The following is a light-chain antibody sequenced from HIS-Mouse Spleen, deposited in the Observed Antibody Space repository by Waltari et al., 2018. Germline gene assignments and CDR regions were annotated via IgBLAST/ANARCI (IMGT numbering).Light chain of an antibody. J-gene: IGLJ2*01. Sequence: SYELTQPPSVSVSPGQTARITSSGDALPKTYAYWYQQKSGQAPVLVIYEDSKRPSGIPERFSGSSSGTMATLTISGAQVEDEADYYCYSTDSSGNHRVFGGGTKLTVL. V-gene: IGLV3-10*01. CDR3: YSTDSSGNHRV. CDR1: ALPKTY. CDR2: EDS.